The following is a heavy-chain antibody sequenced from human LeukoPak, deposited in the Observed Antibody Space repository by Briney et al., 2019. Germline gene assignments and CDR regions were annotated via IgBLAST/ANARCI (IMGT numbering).Heavy chain of an antibody. CDR2: IYYSGST. V-gene: IGHV4-59*08. D-gene: IGHD1-26*01. J-gene: IGHJ4*02. CDR1: GGSISSYY. Sequence: SETLSLTCTVSGGSISSYYWSWIRQPPGKGLEWTGYIYYSGSTNYNPSLKSRVTISVDTSKNQFSLKLSSVTAADTAVYYCARHQRGSWLIDYWGQGTLVTVSS. CDR3: ARHQRGSWLIDY.